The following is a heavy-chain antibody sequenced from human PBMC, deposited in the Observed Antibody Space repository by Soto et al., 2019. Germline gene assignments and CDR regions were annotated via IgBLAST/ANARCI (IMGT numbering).Heavy chain of an antibody. CDR2: ISTSGGTT. CDR1: GFTFSSFE. Sequence: EVQLVESGGGLVQPGGSLRLSCAASGFTFSSFEMNWVRQAPGKGLDWVSYISTSGGTTHYADSVKGRFTVSRDNTKDSLYLEMNRLRAEDTAVYYCASRIGYSYGSLDYWGQGTLVTVSS. V-gene: IGHV3-48*03. CDR3: ASRIGYSYGSLDY. D-gene: IGHD5-18*01. J-gene: IGHJ4*02.